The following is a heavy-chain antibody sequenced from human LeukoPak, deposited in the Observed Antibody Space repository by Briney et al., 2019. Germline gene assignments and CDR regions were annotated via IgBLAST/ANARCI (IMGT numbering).Heavy chain of an antibody. Sequence: GGSLRLSCVASGFTFSSYAMAWVRQAPGKGLEWVSVINESGGTTYYAAFVKGRFTISRDSSKNTLYLQLSSLRAEDTALYCRAKADSTSLNWFDPWGQGTLVTVSS. D-gene: IGHD3-16*02. V-gene: IGHV3-23*01. CDR3: AKADSTSLNWFDP. CDR2: INESGGTT. CDR1: GFTFSSYA. J-gene: IGHJ5*02.